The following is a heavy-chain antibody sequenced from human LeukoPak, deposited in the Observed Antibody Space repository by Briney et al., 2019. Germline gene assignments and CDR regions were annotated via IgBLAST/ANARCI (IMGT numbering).Heavy chain of an antibody. D-gene: IGHD4-17*01. CDR3: ARDLGYGDYPHDY. Sequence: ASVKVSCKASGYTFTGYYMHWVRHAPGQGLEWMGWINPNSGGTNYAQKFQGRVTMTGDTSISTAYMELSRLRSDDTAVYYCARDLGYGDYPHDYWGQGTLVTVSS. CDR1: GYTFTGYY. V-gene: IGHV1-2*02. J-gene: IGHJ4*02. CDR2: INPNSGGT.